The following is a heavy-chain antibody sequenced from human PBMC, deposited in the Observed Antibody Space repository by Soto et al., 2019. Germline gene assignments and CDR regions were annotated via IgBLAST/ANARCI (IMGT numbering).Heavy chain of an antibody. Sequence: GGSLRLSCAASGFTFSSYAMSWVRQAPGKGQEWVSAISGSGGSTYYADSVKGRFTISRDNSKSTLYLQMNSLRAEDTAVYYCVNPSRDYDYVWGSYRPYYFDYWGQGTLVTVSS. V-gene: IGHV3-23*01. CDR3: VNPSRDYDYVWGSYRPYYFDY. D-gene: IGHD3-16*02. CDR1: GFTFSSYA. CDR2: ISGSGGST. J-gene: IGHJ4*02.